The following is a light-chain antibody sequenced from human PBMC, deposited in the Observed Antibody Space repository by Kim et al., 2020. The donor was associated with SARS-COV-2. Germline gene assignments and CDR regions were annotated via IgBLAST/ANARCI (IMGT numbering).Light chain of an antibody. CDR1: KLGDKY. CDR3: QAWDSSTAV. V-gene: IGLV3-1*01. Sequence: MSPGQTASITCSGDKLGDKYACWYQQKPGQSPVLVIYQDSKRPSGIPERFSGSNSGNTATLTISGTQAMDEADYYCQAWDSSTAVFSGGTQLTVL. CDR2: QDS. J-gene: IGLJ3*02.